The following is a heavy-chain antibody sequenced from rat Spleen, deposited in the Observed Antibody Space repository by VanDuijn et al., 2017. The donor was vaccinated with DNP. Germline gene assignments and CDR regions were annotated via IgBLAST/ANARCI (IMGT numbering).Heavy chain of an antibody. J-gene: IGHJ2*01. CDR2: ISYDGDST. Sequence: EVQLVESGGGLVQPGRSLKLSCAASGFTFSDYYMAWVRQAPTKGLEWVAYISYDGDSTYYGDSVKGRCTSSRDNEKRTLYLQMNSLRSEDMATYYCARLADYFDYWGQGVMVTVSS. CDR1: GFTFSDYY. V-gene: IGHV5-22*01. CDR3: ARLADYFDY.